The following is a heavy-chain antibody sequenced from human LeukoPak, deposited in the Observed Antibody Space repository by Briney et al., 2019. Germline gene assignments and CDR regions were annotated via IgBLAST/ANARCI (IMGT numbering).Heavy chain of an antibody. D-gene: IGHD6-6*01. J-gene: IGHJ4*02. CDR1: GGSINSGSYD. Sequence: SETLSLTCAVSGGSINSGSYDWGWVRQPPGKGLEWIGSINYSGSAYYNPSLKSRVTISVDTSKDQFSLKLSSVTAADTAVYYCARRIIAARRGSYFDSWGQGTLVTVSS. CDR3: ARRIIAARRGSYFDS. CDR2: INYSGSA. V-gene: IGHV4-39*01.